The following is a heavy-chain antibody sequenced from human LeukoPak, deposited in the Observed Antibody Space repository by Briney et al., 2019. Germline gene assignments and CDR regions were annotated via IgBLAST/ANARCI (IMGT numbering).Heavy chain of an antibody. V-gene: IGHV3-20*04. CDR3: ARVLGITMVRGVIYYYHYLDV. J-gene: IGHJ6*03. CDR1: GFTFSSYW. D-gene: IGHD3-10*01. Sequence: PGGSLRLSCAASGFTFSSYWMSWVRQAPGKGLEWVSGINWNGGSTVYADSVKGRFTISRDNAKNSLYLQMNSLRAEDTALYYFARVLGITMVRGVIYYYHYLDVWGKGTTVTVSS. CDR2: INWNGGST.